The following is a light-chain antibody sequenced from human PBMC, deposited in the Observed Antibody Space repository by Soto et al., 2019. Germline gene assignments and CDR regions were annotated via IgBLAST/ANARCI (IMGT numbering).Light chain of an antibody. Sequence: EIVMTQSPATLSVSPGERATLSCRASQSVSNNYLAWYQQKPGQAPRLLIYGASNRATGIPDRFSGSGSGTDFSLTIISLQPEDVATYCCQKYYSVLTFGQGTRLEIK. V-gene: IGKV3D-15*01. CDR2: GAS. CDR1: QSVSNN. CDR3: QKYYSVLT. J-gene: IGKJ5*01.